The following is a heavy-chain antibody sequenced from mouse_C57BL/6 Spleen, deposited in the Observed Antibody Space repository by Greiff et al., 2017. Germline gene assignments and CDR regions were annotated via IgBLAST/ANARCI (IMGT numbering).Heavy chain of an antibody. CDR2: IDPSDSYT. D-gene: IGHD1-1*01. Sequence: VQLQQPGAELVMPGASVKLSCKASGYTFTSYWMHWVKQRPGQGLEWIGAIDPSDSYTNYNHTFKGKSTLTVDKSSSTAYMQRSSLTSEASAVYYGARGTYYYGSRAWFAYWGQGTLVTVSA. V-gene: IGHV1-69*01. CDR3: ARGTYYYGSRAWFAY. J-gene: IGHJ3*01. CDR1: GYTFTSYW.